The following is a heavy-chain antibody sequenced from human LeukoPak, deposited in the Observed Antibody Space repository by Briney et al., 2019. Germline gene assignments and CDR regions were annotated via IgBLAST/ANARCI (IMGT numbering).Heavy chain of an antibody. D-gene: IGHD3-9*01. CDR1: GFSFSSYW. V-gene: IGHV3-7*03. Sequence: GGSLRLSCAASGFSFSSYWMSWVRQAPGKGLEWVANIKQDGSQKYYVDSVKGRSTISSDNAKNSLYLQMNSLRVEDTAVYYCVRALGTGSYWGQGTLVIVSP. CDR3: VRALGTGSY. J-gene: IGHJ4*02. CDR2: IKQDGSQK.